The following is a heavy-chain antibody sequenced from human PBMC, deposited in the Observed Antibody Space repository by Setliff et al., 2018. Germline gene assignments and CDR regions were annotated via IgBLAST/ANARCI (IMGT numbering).Heavy chain of an antibody. Sequence: SETLSLTCGVSGGSLRDAFWTWIRQSPGKGLEYIGNVDQSGGTNYNPSLKSRVTISVDTSKNQFSLKLSSVTAADTAIYYCARGGTYRYFDYWGQGTLVTVSS. CDR3: ARGGTYRYFDY. J-gene: IGHJ4*02. CDR1: GGSLRDAF. V-gene: IGHV4-34*01. CDR2: VDQSGGT.